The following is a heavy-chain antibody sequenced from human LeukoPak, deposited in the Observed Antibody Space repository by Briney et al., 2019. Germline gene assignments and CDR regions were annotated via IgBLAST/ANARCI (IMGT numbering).Heavy chain of an antibody. CDR2: ISYDGSNK. J-gene: IGHJ4*02. V-gene: IGHV3-30-3*01. Sequence: GGSLRLSCVVSGFTFSSYAMNWVRQAPGKGLEWVAVISYDGSNKYYADSVKGRFTISRDNSKNTLYLRMNSLRAEDTAVYYCARSSSSGSWSPPDYWGQGTLVTVSS. CDR1: GFTFSSYA. CDR3: ARSSSSGSWSPPDY. D-gene: IGHD6-13*01.